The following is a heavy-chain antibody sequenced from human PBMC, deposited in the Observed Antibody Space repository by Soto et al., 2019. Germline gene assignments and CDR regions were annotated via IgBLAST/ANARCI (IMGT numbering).Heavy chain of an antibody. J-gene: IGHJ5*02. CDR3: ARDDGTGTYYTPS. D-gene: IGHD3-10*01. CDR2: IKRDGSDT. Sequence: EEQLVESGGGLVQPGGSLRLSCAASGLTFSSYWMHWVRQAPGKGLVWVSRIKRDGSDTSYAGSVKGRFTISRDNAKSILYLQMSSLRAEDTAVYYCARDDGTGTYYTPSWGQGTLVTVSS. CDR1: GLTFSSYW. V-gene: IGHV3-74*01.